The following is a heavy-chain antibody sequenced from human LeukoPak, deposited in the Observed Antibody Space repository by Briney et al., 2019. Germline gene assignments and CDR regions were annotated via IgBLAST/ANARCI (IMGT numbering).Heavy chain of an antibody. CDR3: ARDYGSGSYSFFDY. CDR1: GGSISSGDYY. CDR2: IYYSGST. D-gene: IGHD3-10*01. Sequence: PSETLSLTCTVSGGSISSGDYYWGWIRQPPGKGLEWIGYIYYSGSTYYNPSLKSRVTISVDTSKNQFSLKLSSVTAADTAVYYCARDYGSGSYSFFDYWGQGTLVTVSS. J-gene: IGHJ4*02. V-gene: IGHV4-30-4*01.